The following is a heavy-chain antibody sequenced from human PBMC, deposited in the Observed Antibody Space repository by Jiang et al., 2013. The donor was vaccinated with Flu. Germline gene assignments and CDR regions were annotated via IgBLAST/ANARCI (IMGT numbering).Heavy chain of an antibody. Sequence: DYAQKFQGSVSMTTDTSTSTVYMELRSLRSDDTAVYYCARGYGSGRYSYFDYWGQGTLVTVSS. D-gene: IGHD3-10*01. J-gene: IGHJ4*02. V-gene: IGHV1-18*01. CDR3: ARGYGSGRYSYFDY.